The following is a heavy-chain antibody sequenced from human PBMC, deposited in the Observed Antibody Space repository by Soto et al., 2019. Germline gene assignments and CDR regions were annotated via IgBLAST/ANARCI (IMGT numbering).Heavy chain of an antibody. CDR2: INHRGSL. V-gene: IGHV4-31*03. CDR1: GGSMTTGDQY. Sequence: SETLSLTCTVTGGSMTTGDQYWTWIRHRPGEGLEWFGYINHRGSLYYNPSLESRVSMSVDTSKNQFSLNLSSVTAADTAVYYCARELPQRQGRNMDVCGQGTTVTV. D-gene: IGHD1-1*01. J-gene: IGHJ6*02. CDR3: ARELPQRQGRNMDV.